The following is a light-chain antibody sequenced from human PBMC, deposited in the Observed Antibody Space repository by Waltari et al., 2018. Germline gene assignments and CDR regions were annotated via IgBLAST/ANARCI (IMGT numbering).Light chain of an antibody. V-gene: IGKV3-15*01. CDR2: GAS. CDR3: QQYSDWIA. Sequence: EIVITQSPASLSVSPGERATLSCTASQTVTNDLAWYQQKPGQAPKPLIFGASTRATGVPARFSGSGSGTEFTPTIGSVQSEDFAVYYCQQYSDWIAFGGGTKVDLK. J-gene: IGKJ4*01. CDR1: QTVTND.